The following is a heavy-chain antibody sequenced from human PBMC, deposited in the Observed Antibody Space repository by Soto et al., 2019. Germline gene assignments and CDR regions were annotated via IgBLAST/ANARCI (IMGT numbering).Heavy chain of an antibody. J-gene: IGHJ3*02. V-gene: IGHV4-61*01. D-gene: IGHD1-26*01. CDR1: GGSVSSGSYY. Sequence: SETLSLTCTVSGGSVSSGSYYWSWIRQPPGKGLEWIGYIYYSGSTNYNPSLKSRVTISVDTSKNQFSLKLSSVTAADTAVYYCARDRVWELLHAFDIWGQGTMVTVSS. CDR2: IYYSGST. CDR3: ARDRVWELLHAFDI.